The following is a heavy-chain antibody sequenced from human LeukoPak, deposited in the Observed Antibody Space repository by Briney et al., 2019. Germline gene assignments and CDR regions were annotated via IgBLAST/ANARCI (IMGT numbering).Heavy chain of an antibody. Sequence: ASVTVSCKASGYTFTSYDINWVRQAPGQGLEWMGWMNPNSGNTGYAQKFQGRVTMTRNTSISTAYMGLSSLRSEDTAVYYCARGKLGYCSSTSCYWDWEYYYYGMDVWGQGTTVTVSS. CDR3: ARGKLGYCSSTSCYWDWEYYYYGMDV. CDR2: MNPNSGNT. V-gene: IGHV1-8*01. J-gene: IGHJ6*02. CDR1: GYTFTSYD. D-gene: IGHD2-2*01.